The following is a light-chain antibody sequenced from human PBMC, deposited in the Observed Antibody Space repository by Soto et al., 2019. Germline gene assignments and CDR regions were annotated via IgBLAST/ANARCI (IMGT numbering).Light chain of an antibody. CDR1: TTDVGNYKG. Sequence: LSPPASVSGSPGESITISCTGTTTDVGNYKGVSWYQQHPDKGPQLIIYEATKRPAGVSNRFSGSKSGNTASLTISGLQPEDEADYYCCSYVGLSTYVFGGGTKVTVL. J-gene: IGLJ1*01. CDR2: EAT. V-gene: IGLV2-23*01. CDR3: CSYVGLSTYV.